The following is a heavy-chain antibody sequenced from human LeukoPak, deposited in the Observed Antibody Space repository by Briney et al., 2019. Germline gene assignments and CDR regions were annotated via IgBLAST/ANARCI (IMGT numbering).Heavy chain of an antibody. Sequence: PGGSLRLSCAASGFTFSCCWMHWVRQVPGKGLVWVSRINTDGSDTNYADSVKGRFTISRDNAKNTLYLQMNSLRAEDTAVYCCARGLSGDYSYGYSDYWGQGTLVTVSS. J-gene: IGHJ4*02. CDR1: GFTFSCCW. CDR3: ARGLSGDYSYGYSDY. V-gene: IGHV3-74*01. CDR2: INTDGSDT. D-gene: IGHD5-18*01.